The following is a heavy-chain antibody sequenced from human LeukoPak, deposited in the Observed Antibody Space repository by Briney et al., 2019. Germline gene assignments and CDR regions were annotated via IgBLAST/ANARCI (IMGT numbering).Heavy chain of an antibody. V-gene: IGHV4-34*01. CDR1: GGSFSGYY. CDR2: ITHSGST. Sequence: PSETLSLTCAVYGGSFSGYYWSWIRQPPGEGLEWIGEITHSGSTNYDPSLKSLVTISVDTSKNQFSLKLSSVTAADTAVYYCARHQFTAGPPLGSYFDYWGQGTLVTVSS. CDR3: ARHQFTAGPPLGSYFDY. D-gene: IGHD3-10*01. J-gene: IGHJ4*02.